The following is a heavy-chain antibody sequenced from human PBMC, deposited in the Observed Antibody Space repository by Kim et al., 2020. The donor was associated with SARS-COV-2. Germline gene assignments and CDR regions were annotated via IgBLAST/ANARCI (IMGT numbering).Heavy chain of an antibody. V-gene: IGHV1-46*01. D-gene: IGHD3-16*01. CDR2: INPSGGST. CDR3: ARDSYGSIYYYGMDV. J-gene: IGHJ6*02. CDR1: GYTFTSYY. Sequence: ASVKVSCKASGYTFTSYYMHWVRQAPGQGLEWMGIINPSGGSTSYAQKFQGRVTMTRDTSTSTVYMELSSLRSEDTAVYYCARDSYGSIYYYGMDVWGQGTTVTVSS.